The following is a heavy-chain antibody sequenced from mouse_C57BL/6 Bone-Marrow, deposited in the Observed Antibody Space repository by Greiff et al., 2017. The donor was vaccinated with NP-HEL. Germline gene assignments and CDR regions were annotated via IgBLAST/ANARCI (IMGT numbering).Heavy chain of an antibody. J-gene: IGHJ2*01. CDR3: AREVYYGLDY. V-gene: IGHV1-81*01. CDR2: IYPRSGNT. D-gene: IGHD2-1*01. Sequence: VKLQQSGAELARPGASVKLSCKASGYTFTSYGISWVKQRTGQGLEWIGEIYPRSGNTYYNEKFKGKATLTADKSSSTAYMELRSLTSEDSAVYFCAREVYYGLDYWGQGTTLTVSS. CDR1: GYTFTSYG.